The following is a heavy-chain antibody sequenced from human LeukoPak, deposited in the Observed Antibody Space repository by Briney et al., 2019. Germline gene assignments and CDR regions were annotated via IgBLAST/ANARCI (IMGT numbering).Heavy chain of an antibody. V-gene: IGHV4-59*08. J-gene: IGHJ3*02. D-gene: IGHD3-22*01. CDR3: ARLDAVITVDAFDI. CDR2: IYYSGST. CDR1: GGSISSYY. Sequence: KTSETLSLTCTVSGGSISSYYWSWIRQPPGKGLEWIGYIYYSGSTNYNPSLKSRVTISVDTSKNQFSLKLSSVTAADTAVYYCARLDAVITVDAFDIWGQGTMVTVSS.